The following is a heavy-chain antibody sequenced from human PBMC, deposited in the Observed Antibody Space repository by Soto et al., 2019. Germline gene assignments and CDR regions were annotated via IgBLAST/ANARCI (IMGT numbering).Heavy chain of an antibody. D-gene: IGHD4-17*01. CDR3: ATSMTTVVTLDY. CDR2: IYHSGST. Sequence: SETLSLTCTVSGGSISSSNWWSWVRQPPGKGLEWIGEIYHSGSTNYNPSLRSRVTISVDKSKNQFSLKLSSVTAADTAVYYCATSMTTVVTLDYWGQGTLVTVSS. J-gene: IGHJ4*02. CDR1: GGSISSSNW. V-gene: IGHV4-4*02.